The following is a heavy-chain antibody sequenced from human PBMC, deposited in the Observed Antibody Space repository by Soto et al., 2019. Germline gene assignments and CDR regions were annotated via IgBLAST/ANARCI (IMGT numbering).Heavy chain of an antibody. D-gene: IGHD3-10*01. CDR2: INHSGST. CDR1: GGSFSGYY. Sequence: PSETLSLTCAVYGGSFSGYYWSWIRQPPGKGLEWIGEINHSGSTNYNPSLKSRVTISVDTSKNQFSLNLSSVTAADTAVYYCERGCRVPPPYYYGSGSYYNVVGKFDYSGQGTLVTVSS. CDR3: ERGCRVPPPYYYGSGSYYNVVGKFDY. J-gene: IGHJ4*02. V-gene: IGHV4-34*01.